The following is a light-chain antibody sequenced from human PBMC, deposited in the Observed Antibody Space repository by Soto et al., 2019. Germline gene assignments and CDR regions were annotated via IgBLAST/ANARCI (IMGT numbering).Light chain of an antibody. CDR3: QQYGSSPAT. Sequence: ATLSVSPGERASLYCRASQNVRSNLAWYQQKPGQAPRVLIYGATTRATGIPDRFSGSGYGTDFNLTISRLETEDFAVYYCQQYGSSPATFGQGTKVDIK. CDR1: QNVRSN. J-gene: IGKJ1*01. CDR2: GAT. V-gene: IGKV3-20*01.